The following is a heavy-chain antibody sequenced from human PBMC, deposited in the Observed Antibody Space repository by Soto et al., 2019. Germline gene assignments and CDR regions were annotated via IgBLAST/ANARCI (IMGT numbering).Heavy chain of an antibody. J-gene: IGHJ5*02. CDR3: ARGQRFSDWFDP. V-gene: IGHV4-4*07. CDR1: GGTISCYY. D-gene: IGHD3-3*01. CDR2: IYSSGNT. Sequence: SDTLSLTCSVSGGTISCYYWTWIRQPAGKGLEWIGRIYSSGNTKYNPSLQSRVTMSLDTSNNQFSLRLTSVTAADTAVYYCARGQRFSDWFDPWGQGTLVTVSS.